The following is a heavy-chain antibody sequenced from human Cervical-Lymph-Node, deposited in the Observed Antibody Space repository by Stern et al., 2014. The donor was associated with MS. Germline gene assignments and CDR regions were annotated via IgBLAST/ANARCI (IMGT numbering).Heavy chain of an antibody. CDR3: ARDYEDTSMLFDH. J-gene: IGHJ4*02. Sequence: VQLVESGGAVVQPGRSLRLSCAASGFTFSSYGMHWVRQAPGKGLEWVTFIAYDVNHKYYAAAVKGRLTISRDNSKNTLHLQMNSVTPDDTAIYYCARDYEDTSMLFDHWGQGTLVTVSS. V-gene: IGHV3-30*03. D-gene: IGHD2-8*01. CDR1: GFTFSSYG. CDR2: IAYDVNHK.